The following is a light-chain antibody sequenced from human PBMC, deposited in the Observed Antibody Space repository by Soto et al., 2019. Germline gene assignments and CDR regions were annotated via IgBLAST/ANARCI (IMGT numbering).Light chain of an antibody. J-gene: IGLJ2*01. CDR3: ASWXXXLSGVV. V-gene: IGLV1-47*01. Sequence: QSVLTQPPSASGTPGQRVTISCSGSSSNIGGSNYVFWYHQLPGTAPKLLIYRNDQRPSGVPDRFSGSKSGTSASLAISGLRSEDEADYYCASWXXXLSGVVFGGGTKLTV. CDR2: RND. CDR1: SSNIGGSNY.